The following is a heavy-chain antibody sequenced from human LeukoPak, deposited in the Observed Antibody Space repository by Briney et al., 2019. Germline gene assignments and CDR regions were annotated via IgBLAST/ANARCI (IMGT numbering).Heavy chain of an antibody. CDR3: ARMTTSQPYYFDY. CDR1: GGSISSYY. D-gene: IGHD1-1*01. J-gene: IGHJ4*02. Sequence: PSETLSLTCTVSGGSISSYYWSWIRQPPGKGLEWIGYIYYSGSTNYNPSLKSRVTISVDTSKNQFSLKLSSVTAADTAVYYCARMTTSQPYYFDYWGQGTLVTVSS. V-gene: IGHV4-59*12. CDR2: IYYSGST.